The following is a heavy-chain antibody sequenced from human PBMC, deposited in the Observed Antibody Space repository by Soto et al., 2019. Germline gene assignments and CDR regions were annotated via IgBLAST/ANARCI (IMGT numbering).Heavy chain of an antibody. CDR1: ARTFSSYY. CDR2: IIPIFGTA. V-gene: IGHV1-69*06. J-gene: IGHJ4*02. Sequence: VQVSCEASARTFSSYYISWVRQAPGQGLEWMGGIIPIFGTANYAQKFQGRVTITADKSTSTAYMELSSLRSEDTAVYYCARGGSGWSDYWGQGTLVTVSS. CDR3: ARGGSGWSDY. D-gene: IGHD6-19*01.